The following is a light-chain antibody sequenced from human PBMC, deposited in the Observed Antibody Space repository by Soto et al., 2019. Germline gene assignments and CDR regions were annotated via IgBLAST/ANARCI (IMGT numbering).Light chain of an antibody. CDR2: DAS. CDR1: QTVSSY. CDR3: QHRLT. Sequence: VMTQSPATLSVSPGERATLSCRASQTVSSYLAWYQQKPGQAPRLLIYDASSRATGIPARFSGSESGTDFTLTISSLEAEDFAVYSCQHRLTFCPGTKVDIK. V-gene: IGKV3-11*01. J-gene: IGKJ3*01.